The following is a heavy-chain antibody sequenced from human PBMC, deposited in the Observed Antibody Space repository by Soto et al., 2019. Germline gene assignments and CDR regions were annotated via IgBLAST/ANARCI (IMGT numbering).Heavy chain of an antibody. CDR1: GGSISDYY. CDR2: IYKSGST. Sequence: QVQLQESGPGLVKPSETLSLTCSVSGGSISDYYWSWIRQPPGRGLEWIVYIYKSGSTNYNPSLKRRVTISVDTSKNLFSLKLSSVTAADTAVYYCARDQNGSPHFYSWGQGTLVTVSS. J-gene: IGHJ4*02. V-gene: IGHV4-59*01. CDR3: ARDQNGSPHFYS. D-gene: IGHD1-26*01.